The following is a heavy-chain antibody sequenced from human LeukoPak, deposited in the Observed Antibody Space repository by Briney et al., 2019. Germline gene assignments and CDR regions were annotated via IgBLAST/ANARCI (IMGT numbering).Heavy chain of an antibody. CDR1: GFTFDDYA. CDR3: AKPSGYDGRFDY. CDR2: ISWNSGSI. D-gene: IGHD5-12*01. V-gene: IGHV3-9*01. J-gene: IGHJ4*02. Sequence: GGSLRLSCAASGFTFDDYAMHWVRQAPGKGLEWVSGISWNSGSIGYADSVKGRFTISRDNAKNSLYLQMNSLRAEDTALYYCAKPSGYDGRFDYWGQGTLVTVSS.